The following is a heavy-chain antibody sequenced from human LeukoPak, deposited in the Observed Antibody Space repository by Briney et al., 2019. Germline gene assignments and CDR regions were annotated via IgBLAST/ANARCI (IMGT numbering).Heavy chain of an antibody. D-gene: IGHD3-10*01. CDR1: GGTFSSYA. CDR2: IIPILGIA. V-gene: IGHV1-69*04. Sequence: SVKVSCKASGGTFSSYAISWVRQAPGQGLEWMGRIIPILGIANYAQKFQGRVTITADKSTSTAYMELSSLRSEDSAVYYCASWVRGGDYYYGMDVWGQGTTVTVSS. CDR3: ASWVRGGDYYYGMDV. J-gene: IGHJ6*02.